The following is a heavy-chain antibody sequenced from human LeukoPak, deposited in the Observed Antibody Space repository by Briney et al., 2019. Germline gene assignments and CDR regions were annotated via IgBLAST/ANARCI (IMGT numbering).Heavy chain of an antibody. CDR1: GGSISTDDYW. D-gene: IGHD6-19*01. CDR3: ARASSSGWRGFDY. V-gene: IGHV4-39*01. CDR2: IFFTGKT. J-gene: IGHJ4*02. Sequence: SETLSLTCDVSGGSISTDDYWWGWIRQPPGKGLEWIAIIFFTGKTHHNPSLRSRAFMSVDTSKNQFSLRLSAVTAADTAVYYCARASSSGWRGFDYWGQGTLVTVSS.